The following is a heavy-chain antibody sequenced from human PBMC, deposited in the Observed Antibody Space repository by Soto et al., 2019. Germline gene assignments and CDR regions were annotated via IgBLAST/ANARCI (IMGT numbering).Heavy chain of an antibody. D-gene: IGHD6-6*01. V-gene: IGHV3-48*04. CDR3: ARDIAARLFAFDI. CDR1: GFTFSSYS. CDR2: ISSSSSTI. J-gene: IGHJ3*02. Sequence: GGSLRLSCAASGFTFSSYSMNWVRQAPGKGLEWVSYISSSSSTIYYADSVKGRFTISRDNAKNSLYLQMNSLRAEDTAVYYCARDIAARLFAFDIWGQGTMVTVSS.